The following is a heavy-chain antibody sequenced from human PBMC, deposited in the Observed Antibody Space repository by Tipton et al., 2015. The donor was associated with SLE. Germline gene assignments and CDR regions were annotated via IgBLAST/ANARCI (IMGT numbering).Heavy chain of an antibody. CDR3: ARVGLVAPAAISSGFDC. CDR2: IYYSGST. J-gene: IGHJ4*02. CDR1: GGSISSSSYY. Sequence: TLSLTCTVSGGSISSSSYYWGWIRQPPGKGLEWIGSIYYSGSTYYNPSLKSRVAISVDTSKNQFSLNLSSVTAADTAVYYCARVGLVAPAAISSGFDCWGPGPLLTVSS. D-gene: IGHD2-2*02. V-gene: IGHV4-39*07.